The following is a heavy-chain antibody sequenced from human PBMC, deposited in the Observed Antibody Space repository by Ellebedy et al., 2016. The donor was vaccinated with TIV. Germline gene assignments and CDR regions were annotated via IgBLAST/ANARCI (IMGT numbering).Heavy chain of an antibody. J-gene: IGHJ4*02. D-gene: IGHD7-27*01. CDR3: ARGNWGEVGDY. CDR2: TSAYNGNT. Sequence: AASVKVSCKASGYTFTTYGINWVRQAPGQGLEWMGWTSAYNGNTENAQKFQGRVTMTTETSTSTAYMELRSLMSDDTAVYFCARGNWGEVGDYWGQGTLVTVSS. CDR1: GYTFTTYG. V-gene: IGHV1-18*04.